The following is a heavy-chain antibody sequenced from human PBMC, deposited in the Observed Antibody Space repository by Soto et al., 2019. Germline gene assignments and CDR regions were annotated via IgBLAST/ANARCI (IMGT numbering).Heavy chain of an antibody. CDR2: ISYDGSNK. D-gene: IGHD2-8*01. CDR3: ARSRNGPYGNWFDP. CDR1: GFTFSSYA. V-gene: IGHV3-30*04. J-gene: IGHJ5*02. Sequence: LRLSCAASGFTFSSYAMHWVRQAPGKGLEWVAVISYDGSNKYYADSVKGRFTISRDNSKNTLYVQMNSLRAEDTAVYYCARSRNGPYGNWFDPWGLGTLVTVSS.